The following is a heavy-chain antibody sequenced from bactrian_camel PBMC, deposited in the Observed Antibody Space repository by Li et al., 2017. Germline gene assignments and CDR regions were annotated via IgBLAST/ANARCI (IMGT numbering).Heavy chain of an antibody. CDR3: AAEGGGSPNCPWPRQNPGY. CDR2: IRSDGST. J-gene: IGHJ4*01. D-gene: IGHD6*01. Sequence: HVQLVESGGGSVQPGGSLRLSCAASGYTHSTGCMGWFRQAPGKEREGVAGIRSDGSTNYADSVKGRFSISKDNAANTVDLQMNSLKPEDTGIYFCAAEGGGSPNCPWPRQNPGYWGQGTQVTVS. CDR1: GYTHSTGC. V-gene: IGHV3S53*01.